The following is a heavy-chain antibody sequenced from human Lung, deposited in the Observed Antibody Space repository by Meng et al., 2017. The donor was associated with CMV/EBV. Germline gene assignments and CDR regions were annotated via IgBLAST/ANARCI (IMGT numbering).Heavy chain of an antibody. CDR2: IRYDGSNT. V-gene: IGHV3-30*02. J-gene: IGHJ4*02. CDR3: ANRYSGFEDVWYFDY. D-gene: IGHD5-12*01. Sequence: GGSLRLXCAMSGFTLSSYGMHWVRQAPGKGLEWVAFIRYDGSNTYYTDSVKGRFTISRDNSKNTLYLQMNSLRAEDTAVYYCANRYSGFEDVWYFDYWGKGXLVTVSS. CDR1: GFTLSSYG.